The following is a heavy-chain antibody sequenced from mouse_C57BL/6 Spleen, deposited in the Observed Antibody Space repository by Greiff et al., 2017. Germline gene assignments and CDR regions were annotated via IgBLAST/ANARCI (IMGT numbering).Heavy chain of an antibody. Sequence: EVMLVESEGGLVQPGSSMKLSCTASGFTFSDYYMAWVRQVPEKGLEWVANINYDGSSTYYLDSLKSRFIISRDNAKNILYLQMSSLKSEDTATYYCARVAVVAHFDYWGQGTTLTVSS. D-gene: IGHD1-1*01. J-gene: IGHJ2*01. CDR3: ARVAVVAHFDY. CDR2: INYDGSST. CDR1: GFTFSDYY. V-gene: IGHV5-16*01.